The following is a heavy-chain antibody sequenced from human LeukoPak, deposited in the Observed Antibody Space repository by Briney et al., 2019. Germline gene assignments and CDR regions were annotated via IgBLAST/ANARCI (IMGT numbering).Heavy chain of an antibody. Sequence: PGRSLRLSCAASGFTFSSYAMHWVRQAPGKGLEWVAVISYDGSNKYYADSVKGRFTISRDNSKNTLYVQMNSLRAEDTAVYYCARVSSSGWYVDYWGQGTLVTVSS. CDR1: GFTFSSYA. CDR3: ARVSSSGWYVDY. CDR2: ISYDGSNK. J-gene: IGHJ4*02. V-gene: IGHV3-30*04. D-gene: IGHD6-19*01.